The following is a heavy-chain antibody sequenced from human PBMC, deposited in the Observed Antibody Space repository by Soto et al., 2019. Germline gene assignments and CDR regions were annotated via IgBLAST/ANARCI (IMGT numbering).Heavy chain of an antibody. D-gene: IGHD3-3*01. Sequence: EVQLVESGGGLVQPGRSLRLSCAASGFTFDDYAMHWVRQAPGKGLEWVSGISWNSGSIGYADSVKGRFTISRDNAKNSLYLQMNSLRDEDTALYYCTLYYDFWSGYRTWGQGTLVTVSS. V-gene: IGHV3-9*01. J-gene: IGHJ5*02. CDR3: TLYYDFWSGYRT. CDR2: ISWNSGSI. CDR1: GFTFDDYA.